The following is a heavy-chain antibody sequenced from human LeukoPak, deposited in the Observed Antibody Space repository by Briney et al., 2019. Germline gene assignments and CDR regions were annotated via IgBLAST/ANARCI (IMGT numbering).Heavy chain of an antibody. Sequence: GGSLRLSCVASGFIFSDYYMTWIRQAPGKGLKWISYITTNGASTYYATSVKGRFTISRDNAQKSLFLQMNSLRAEDTAVYYCATHSTTVLSQGIDYWGQGTLVTVSS. V-gene: IGHV3-11*01. J-gene: IGHJ4*02. CDR1: GFIFSDYY. D-gene: IGHD4-17*01. CDR2: ITTNGAST. CDR3: ATHSTTVLSQGIDY.